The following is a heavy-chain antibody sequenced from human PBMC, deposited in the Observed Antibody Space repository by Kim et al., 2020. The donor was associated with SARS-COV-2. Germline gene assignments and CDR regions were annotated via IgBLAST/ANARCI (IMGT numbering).Heavy chain of an antibody. D-gene: IGHD3-10*01. V-gene: IGHV4-59*01. J-gene: IGHJ5*02. CDR2: ST. CDR3: ARVVPGWFDP. Sequence: STNYNPSLKSRVTISVDTSKNQFSLKLSSVTAADTAVYYCARVVPGWFDPWGQGTLVTVSS.